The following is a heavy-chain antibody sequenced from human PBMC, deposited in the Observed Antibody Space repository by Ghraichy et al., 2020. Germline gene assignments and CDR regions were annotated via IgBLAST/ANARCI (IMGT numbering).Heavy chain of an antibody. CDR3: ARDPRPVLAVAGGPDY. J-gene: IGHJ4*02. Sequence: GESLNISCAASGFTFSSYAMHWVRQAPGKGLEWVAVISYDGSNKYYADSVKGRFTISRDNSKNTLYLQMNSLRAEDTAVYYCARDPRPVLAVAGGPDYWGQGTLVTVSS. CDR1: GFTFSSYA. CDR2: ISYDGSNK. V-gene: IGHV3-30*04. D-gene: IGHD6-19*01.